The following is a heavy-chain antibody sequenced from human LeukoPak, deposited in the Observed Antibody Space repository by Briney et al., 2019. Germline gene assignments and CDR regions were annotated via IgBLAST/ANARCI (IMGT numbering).Heavy chain of an antibody. CDR3: ARDYPYYDSSGYLDY. V-gene: IGHV3-64*02. CDR1: GFFFSRYA. D-gene: IGHD3-22*01. J-gene: IGHJ4*02. Sequence: AGGSLRLSCAASGFFFSRYAMHWVRQAPGKGLEYVSAISSNGGNTFYADSVKGRFTISRDNSKNTLYLQMGSLSAEDMAVYYCARDYPYYDSSGYLDYWGQGTLVTVSS. CDR2: ISSNGGNT.